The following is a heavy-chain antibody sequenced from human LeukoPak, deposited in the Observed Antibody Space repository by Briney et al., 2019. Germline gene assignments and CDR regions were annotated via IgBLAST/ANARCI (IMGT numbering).Heavy chain of an antibody. V-gene: IGHV1-69*05. J-gene: IGHJ4*02. CDR2: IIPIFGTA. CDR3: AIYSGYDEDY. CDR1: GGTFSSYS. D-gene: IGHD5-12*01. Sequence: PSVKVSCKASGGTFSSYSISWVRQAPGQGLEWMGGIIPIFGTANYAQKFQGRVTITTDESTSTAYMELSSLRSDDTAVYYCAIYSGYDEDYWGQGTLVTVSS.